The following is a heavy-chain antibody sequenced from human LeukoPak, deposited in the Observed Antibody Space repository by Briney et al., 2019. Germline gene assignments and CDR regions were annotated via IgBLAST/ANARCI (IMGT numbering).Heavy chain of an antibody. J-gene: IGHJ6*02. V-gene: IGHV4-34*01. CDR2: INHSGST. Sequence: SETLSLTCAVYGGSFSGYYWSWIRQPPGKGLEWIGEINHSGSTNYNPSLKSRVTISVDTSRNQFSLKLSSVTAADTAVYYCARALGYCSSTSCPYYYYGMDVWGQGTTVPVSS. CDR1: GGSFSGYY. CDR3: ARALGYCSSTSCPYYYYGMDV. D-gene: IGHD2-2*01.